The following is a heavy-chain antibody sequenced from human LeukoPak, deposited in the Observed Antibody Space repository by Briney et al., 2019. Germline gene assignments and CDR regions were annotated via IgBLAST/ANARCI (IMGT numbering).Heavy chain of an antibody. CDR2: IYPVDSDT. D-gene: IGHD2-15*01. J-gene: IGHJ4*02. Sequence: GGSLNFSCRGFGYTFAPYWITWVREMAGKSLEWMGIIYPVDSDTRYSPSSQGQVTISADKSIRTAYLQWSSLKASDTAIYYCARHTGYCSGGSCYGDFWGQGTLVTVSS. CDR1: GYTFAPYW. CDR3: ARHTGYCSGGSCYGDF. V-gene: IGHV5-51*01.